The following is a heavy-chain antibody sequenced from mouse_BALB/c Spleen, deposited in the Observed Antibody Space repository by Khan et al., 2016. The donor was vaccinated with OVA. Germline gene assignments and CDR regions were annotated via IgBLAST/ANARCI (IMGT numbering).Heavy chain of an antibody. CDR2: ISYSGST. J-gene: IGHJ4*01. Sequence: EVELVESGPGLVKPPQSLSLTCTVTGYSITSDYAWNWIRQFPGNKLEWMGYISYSGSTTYNPSLKRRIPITRDKSKYQFILQWKSVTSEDTATYYCASELGRYYALDYWGQGTSVTVSS. V-gene: IGHV3-2*02. D-gene: IGHD4-1*01. CDR1: GYSITSDYA. CDR3: ASELGRYYALDY.